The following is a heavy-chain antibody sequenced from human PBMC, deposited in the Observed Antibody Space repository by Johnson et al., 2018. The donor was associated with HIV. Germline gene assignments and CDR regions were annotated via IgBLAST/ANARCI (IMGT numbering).Heavy chain of an antibody. CDR1: GFTFSSYA. CDR3: ARATRSSSSGRHDAFDI. V-gene: IGHV3-30*04. J-gene: IGHJ3*02. Sequence: QVQLVESGGGVVQPGRSLRLSCAASGFTFSSYAMHWVRQAPGKGLEWVAVISYDGSNKYYADSVKGRFTISRDKSKNTLYLQMNSLRAEDTAVYYCARATRSSSSGRHDAFDIWGQGTMVTVSS. D-gene: IGHD6-6*01. CDR2: ISYDGSNK.